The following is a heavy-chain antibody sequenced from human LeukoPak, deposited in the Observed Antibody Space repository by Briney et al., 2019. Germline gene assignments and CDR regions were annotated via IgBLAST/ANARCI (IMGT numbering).Heavy chain of an antibody. V-gene: IGHV4-39*07. D-gene: IGHD7-27*01. CDR2: IYYGGST. Sequence: ETLSLTCTVSGGSISSSSYYWGWIRQPPGKGLEWIGSIYYGGSTYYNPSLKSRVTISVDTSKNQFSLKLSSVTAADTAVYYCARREEWGNLHGTYFDYWGQGTLVTVSS. CDR1: GGSISSSSYY. J-gene: IGHJ4*02. CDR3: ARREEWGNLHGTYFDY.